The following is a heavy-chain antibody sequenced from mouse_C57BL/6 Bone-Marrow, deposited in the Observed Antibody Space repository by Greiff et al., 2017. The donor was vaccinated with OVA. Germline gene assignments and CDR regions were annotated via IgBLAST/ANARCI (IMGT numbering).Heavy chain of an antibody. CDR1: GFTFSSYA. Sequence: EVMLVESGGGLVKPGGSLKLSCAASGFTFSSYAMSWVRQTPEKRLEWVATISDGGSYTYYPDNVKGRFTISRDNAKNNLYLQMSHLKSEDTAMYYCARDGVRYYAMDYWGQGTSVTVSS. J-gene: IGHJ4*01. D-gene: IGHD2-14*01. V-gene: IGHV5-4*01. CDR2: ISDGGSYT. CDR3: ARDGVRYYAMDY.